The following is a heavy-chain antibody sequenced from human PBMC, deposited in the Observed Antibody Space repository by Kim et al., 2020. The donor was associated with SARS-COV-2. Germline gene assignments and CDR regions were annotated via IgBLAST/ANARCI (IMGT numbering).Heavy chain of an antibody. J-gene: IGHJ4*02. Sequence: GGSLRLSCAASGFTFSSYAMHWVRQAPGKGLEWVAVISYDASNKYYADSVKGRFTISRDNSNNTLYLQMNSLRAEDTAVYYCARGYYYGSGSYYSSSDYWGQGTLVTVSS. D-gene: IGHD3-10*01. CDR1: GFTFSSYA. V-gene: IGHV3-30*01. CDR2: ISYDASNK. CDR3: ARGYYYGSGSYYSSSDY.